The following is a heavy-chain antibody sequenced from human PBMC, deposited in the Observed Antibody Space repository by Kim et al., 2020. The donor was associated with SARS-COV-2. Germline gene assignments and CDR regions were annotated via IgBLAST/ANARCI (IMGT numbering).Heavy chain of an antibody. J-gene: IGHJ4*02. CDR2: INAGNGNT. CDR3: ARGGGIWFGELPFDY. CDR1: GYTFTSYA. V-gene: IGHV1-3*01. Sequence: ASVKVSCKASGYTFTSYAMHWVRQAPGQRLEWMGWINAGNGNTKYSQKFQGRVTITRDTSASTAYMELSSLRSEDTAVYYCARGGGIWFGELPFDYWGQGTLVTVSS. D-gene: IGHD3-10*01.